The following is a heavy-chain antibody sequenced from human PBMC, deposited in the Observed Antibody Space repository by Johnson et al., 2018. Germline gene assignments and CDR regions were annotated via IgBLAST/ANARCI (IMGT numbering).Heavy chain of an antibody. V-gene: IGHV3-33*01. J-gene: IGHJ4*02. CDR3: VSSAFVGAALFGN. Sequence: QVQLQESGGGVVQPGRSXRLSCAASGFIFSSYGMYWVRQAPGKGLEWVALIWYDGSNKSYADSVKGRFTISRDNSENTLYLQMNSLRDDDTAVYYCVSSAFVGAALFGNWGQGALVTVSS. D-gene: IGHD3-3*01. CDR2: IWYDGSNK. CDR1: GFIFSSYG.